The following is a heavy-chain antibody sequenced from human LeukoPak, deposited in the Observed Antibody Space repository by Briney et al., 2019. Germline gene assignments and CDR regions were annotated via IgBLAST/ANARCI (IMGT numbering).Heavy chain of an antibody. V-gene: IGHV3-23*01. J-gene: IGHJ4*02. CDR1: GFPFSTYA. D-gene: IGHD6-19*01. CDR3: AKGYSSGWYAFDS. Sequence: GGSLRLSCAASGFPFSTYAMGWVRQAPGNGLEWVSTIHGATYYADSVRGRFTISKDNSKNTLYLQMTSLRADDTALYYCAKGYSSGWYAFDSWGQGTLVTVSS. CDR2: IHGAT.